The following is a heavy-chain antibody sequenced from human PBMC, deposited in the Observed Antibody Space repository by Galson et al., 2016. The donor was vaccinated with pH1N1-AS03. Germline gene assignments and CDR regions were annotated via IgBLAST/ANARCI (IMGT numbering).Heavy chain of an antibody. CDR3: ARGGGVATVPLDLDR. J-gene: IGHJ5*02. Sequence: LSLTCTVSGASVTTHYWNWIRQAPGKGLEWIGYISYTGGANYNPSPKSRVIISVDTSKNQFSLKLSSVTAADTAIFYCARGGGVATVPLDLDRWGQGTRVTVSS. CDR1: GASVTTHY. V-gene: IGHV4-59*02. CDR2: ISYTGGA. D-gene: IGHD3-16*01.